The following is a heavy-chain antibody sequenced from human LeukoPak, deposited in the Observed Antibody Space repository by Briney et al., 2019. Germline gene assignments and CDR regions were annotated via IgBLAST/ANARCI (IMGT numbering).Heavy chain of an antibody. CDR3: ARETCSSTSCYPYYYYYGMDV. Sequence: SETLSLTRTVSGGSISSYYWSWIRQPAGKGLEWIGRIYTSGSTNYNPSLKSRVTMSVDTSKNQFSLKLSSVTAADTAVYYCARETCSSTSCYPYYYYYGMDVWGQGTTVTVSS. V-gene: IGHV4-4*07. CDR2: IYTSGST. D-gene: IGHD2-2*01. CDR1: GGSISSYY. J-gene: IGHJ6*02.